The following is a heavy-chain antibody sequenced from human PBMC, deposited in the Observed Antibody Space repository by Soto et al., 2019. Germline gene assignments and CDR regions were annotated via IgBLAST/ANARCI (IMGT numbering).Heavy chain of an antibody. Sequence: QITLKESGPSPVKPTQTLTVTCTFSGFSLSNSGVGVAWIRQPPGKALEWLALISGHNDKRYSPYLKTRPTITTDTSKNQVVLTMTNMDPVDTATYSCAHCTLPDYGDSYPGTSHVFDSWGQGTLVTVSS. V-gene: IGHV2-5*01. CDR3: AHCTLPDYGDSYPGTSHVFDS. J-gene: IGHJ4*02. D-gene: IGHD4-17*01. CDR2: ISGHNDK. CDR1: GFSLSNSGVG.